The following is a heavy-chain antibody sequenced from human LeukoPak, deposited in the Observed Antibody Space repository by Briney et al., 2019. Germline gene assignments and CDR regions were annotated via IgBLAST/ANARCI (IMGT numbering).Heavy chain of an antibody. J-gene: IGHJ6*03. CDR1: NGSFSTYY. V-gene: IGHV4-59*08. CDR2: IFSSESSNT. Sequence: SETLSLTCSVSNGSFSTYYWGWIRQPPGKRLEWIGYIFSSESSNTNYNPSLNGRVTISVDTSKTQFSLTLNSVTAADTAVYYCARARDGNYYYYYMDVWGKGPTVTVSS. CDR3: ARARDGNYYYYYMDV. D-gene: IGHD5-24*01.